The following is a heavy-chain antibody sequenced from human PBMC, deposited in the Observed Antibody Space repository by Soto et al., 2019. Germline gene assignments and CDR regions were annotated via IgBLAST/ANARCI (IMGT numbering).Heavy chain of an antibody. CDR3: ARGCSRTSCYPPRTYYYGMDV. D-gene: IGHD2-2*01. J-gene: IGHJ6*02. CDR2: IIPIFGTA. CDR1: GGTFSSYA. Sequence: SVKVSCKASGGTFSSYAISWVRQAPGQGLEWMGGIIPIFGTANYAQKFQGRVTITADESTSTAYMELSSLRSEDTAVYYCARGCSRTSCYPPRTYYYGMDVWGQGTTVTVSS. V-gene: IGHV1-69*13.